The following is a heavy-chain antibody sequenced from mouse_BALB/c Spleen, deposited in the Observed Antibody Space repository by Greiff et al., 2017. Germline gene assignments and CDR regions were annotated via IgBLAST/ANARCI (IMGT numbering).Heavy chain of an antibody. CDR2: INPSTGYT. V-gene: IGHV1-7*01. J-gene: IGHJ3*01. D-gene: IGHD1-1*02. CDR3: ARDKVVFAY. Sequence: VQLQQSGAELAKPGASVKMSCKASGYTFTSYWMHWVKQRPGQGLEWIGYINPSTGYTEYNQKFKDKATLTADKSSSTAYMQLSSLTSEDSAVYYCARDKVVFAYWGQGTLVTVSA. CDR1: GYTFTSYW.